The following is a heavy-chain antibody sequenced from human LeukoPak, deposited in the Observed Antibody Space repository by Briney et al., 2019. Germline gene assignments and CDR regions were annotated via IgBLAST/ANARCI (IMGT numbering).Heavy chain of an antibody. V-gene: IGHV3-23*01. CDR1: GFIFSSYE. D-gene: IGHD5-12*01. CDR2: ISGSGGST. Sequence: GGSLRLSCAASGFIFSSYELNWVRQAPGKGLEWVSAISGSGGSTYYADSVKGRFTISRDNSKNTLYLQMNSLRAEDTAVYYCARGPSGYHNTGGQGTLVTVSS. CDR3: ARGPSGYHNT. J-gene: IGHJ4*02.